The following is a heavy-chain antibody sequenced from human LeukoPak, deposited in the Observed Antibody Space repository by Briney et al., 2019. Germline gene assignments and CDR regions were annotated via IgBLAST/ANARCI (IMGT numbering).Heavy chain of an antibody. CDR2: IIPILGIA. CDR3: AREYYYDSSGYSDPFDY. Sequence: SVKVSCKASGGTFSSYAISWVRQAPGQGLEWMGRIIPILGIANYAQKFHGRVTITADKSTSTAYMELSSLRSEDTAVYYCAREYYYDSSGYSDPFDYWGQGTLVTVSS. J-gene: IGHJ4*02. V-gene: IGHV1-69*04. D-gene: IGHD3-22*01. CDR1: GGTFSSYA.